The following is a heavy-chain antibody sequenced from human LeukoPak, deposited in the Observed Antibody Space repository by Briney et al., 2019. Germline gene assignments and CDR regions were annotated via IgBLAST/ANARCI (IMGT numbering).Heavy chain of an antibody. Sequence: SETLSLTCAVSGTSITYGGYTWNWIRQPPGKGLEWIGYIYYSRTTFYNPSLKSRVTMSLESAKNQLSLKLRSVTAADTAVYYCARGHWEQDTSTYAYWGQGSLVTVSS. CDR3: ARGHWEQDTSTYAY. CDR2: IYYSRTT. CDR1: GTSITYGGYT. V-gene: IGHV4-30-4*07. D-gene: IGHD1-26*01. J-gene: IGHJ4*02.